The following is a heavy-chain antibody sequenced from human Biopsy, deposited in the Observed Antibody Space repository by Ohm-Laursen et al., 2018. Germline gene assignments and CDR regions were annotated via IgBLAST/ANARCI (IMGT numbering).Heavy chain of an antibody. J-gene: IGHJ5*01. V-gene: IGHV1-2*02. CDR2: INPKSGDT. CDR3: TRDLQTRAETFDS. CDR1: GYTFTAFS. D-gene: IGHD4-11*01. Sequence: SVKVSCKPSGYTFTAFSVHWLRQAPGQGLEWMGWINPKSGDTDYPQNFQGRVSMTRDTSISTAYMDLSRLRSDDTAVYYCTRDLQTRAETFDSWGQGTLVIVPS.